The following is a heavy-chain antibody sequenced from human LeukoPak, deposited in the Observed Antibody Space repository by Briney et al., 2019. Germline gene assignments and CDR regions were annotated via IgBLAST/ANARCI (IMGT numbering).Heavy chain of an antibody. J-gene: IGHJ6*03. D-gene: IGHD6-6*01. Sequence: GGSLRLSCAASGFTFSSYGMHWVRQAPGKGLEWVAVIWYDGSNKYYADSVKGRFTISRDNSKNTLYLQMNSLRAEDTAVYYCARRGSSSPPYYYYYMTSGAKGPRSPSP. V-gene: IGHV3-33*01. CDR2: IWYDGSNK. CDR3: ARRGSSSPPYYYYYMTS. CDR1: GFTFSSYG.